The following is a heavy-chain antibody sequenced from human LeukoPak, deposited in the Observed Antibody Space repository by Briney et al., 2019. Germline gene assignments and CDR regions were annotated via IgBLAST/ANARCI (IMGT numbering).Heavy chain of an antibody. CDR1: GFTFSSYE. D-gene: IGHD3-22*01. CDR3: ASVSGGVVAERLWFDP. CDR2: ISSGGSAI. V-gene: IGHV3-48*03. Sequence: GGSLRLSCAASGFTFSSYEMNWVRQAPGKGLEWVSYISSGGSAIYYVDSVKGRFTISRDNAKNSLYLQMNSLRAQDTAVYYSASVSGGVVAERLWFDPWGQGTLVTVSS. J-gene: IGHJ5*02.